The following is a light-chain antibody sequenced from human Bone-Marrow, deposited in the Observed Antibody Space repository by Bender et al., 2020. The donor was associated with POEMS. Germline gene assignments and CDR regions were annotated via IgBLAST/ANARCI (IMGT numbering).Light chain of an antibody. CDR2: DVT. CDR1: RSDVGRYNY. Sequence: QSALTQAASVSASPGQSITISCNGSRSDVGRYNYVSWYQQHPGKAPKLIIYDVTNRPSGVSQRFSGSKSGNTASLTISGLQAEDEADYYCCTYAGSRLFGGGTKLTVL. CDR3: CTYAGSRL. J-gene: IGLJ2*01. V-gene: IGLV2-14*03.